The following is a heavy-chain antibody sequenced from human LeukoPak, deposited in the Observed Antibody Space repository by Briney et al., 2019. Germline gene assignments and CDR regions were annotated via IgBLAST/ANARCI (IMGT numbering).Heavy chain of an antibody. Sequence: AGGSLRLSCAASGLTFSNYAMTWVRQAPGKGLEWVSTIAGDGASTYYADSVRARFTISSDNSMNTLYLQMNNLRAEDTAVYYCAKGGHYSHFGYWGQGTLVTVSS. CDR3: AKGGHYSHFGY. J-gene: IGHJ4*02. CDR2: IAGDGAST. D-gene: IGHD3-10*01. CDR1: GLTFSNYA. V-gene: IGHV3-23*01.